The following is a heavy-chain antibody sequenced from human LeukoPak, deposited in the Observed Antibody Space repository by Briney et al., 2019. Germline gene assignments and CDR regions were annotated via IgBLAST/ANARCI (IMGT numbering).Heavy chain of an antibody. Sequence: GGSLRLSCAASGFTFSCYSMNWVRQAPGKGLEWVSYISSSSGTIYYADSVKGRFTISRDNAKNSLYLQVNSLRAEDTAVYYCASGAEGYVFDPWGQGTLVTVSS. CDR3: ASGAEGYVFDP. D-gene: IGHD5-12*01. CDR2: ISSSSGTI. V-gene: IGHV3-48*01. CDR1: GFTFSCYS. J-gene: IGHJ5*02.